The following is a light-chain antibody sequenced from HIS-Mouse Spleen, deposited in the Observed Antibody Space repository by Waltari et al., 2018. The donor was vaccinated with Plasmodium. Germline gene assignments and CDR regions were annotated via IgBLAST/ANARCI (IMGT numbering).Light chain of an antibody. Sequence: SYELTQPPSVSVSPGPTASIPCPGDALPKKYAYWYQQKSGQAPVLVIYEDSKRPSGIPERFSGSSSGTMATLTISGAQVEDEADYYCYSTDSSGNHRVFGGGTKLTVL. V-gene: IGLV3-10*01. CDR1: ALPKKY. J-gene: IGLJ3*02. CDR3: YSTDSSGNHRV. CDR2: EDS.